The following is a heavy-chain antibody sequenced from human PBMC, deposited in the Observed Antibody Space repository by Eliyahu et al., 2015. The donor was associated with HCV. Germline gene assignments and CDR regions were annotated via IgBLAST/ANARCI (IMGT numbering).Heavy chain of an antibody. D-gene: IGHD2-2*01. Sequence: QVQLVESGGGAVQPGRSLRLSCAASGFXFRNYPMHWVRQGPGKGLGWVAVISNDGGNTYYADSVKGRFTISRDNSKNTLYLQMNSLRAEDTAVFYCARTYCSSSSCNDYYYYMDVWGKGTTVTVSS. CDR3: ARTYCSSSSCNDYYYYMDV. CDR1: GFXFRNYP. J-gene: IGHJ6*03. CDR2: ISNDGGNT. V-gene: IGHV3-30-3*01.